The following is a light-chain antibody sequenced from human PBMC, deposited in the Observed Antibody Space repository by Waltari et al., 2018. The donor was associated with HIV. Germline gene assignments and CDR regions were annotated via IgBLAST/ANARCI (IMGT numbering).Light chain of an antibody. CDR2: GAS. Sequence: ILMTQSPVTLSVSPGARATLSCWASQSIRTNLAWDGQKPGQTPRPLIYGASTRATGTPARFSGSGSGTEFTLTISSLQSEDLAFYYCQQYHNWPITFGGGTKVEIK. J-gene: IGKJ4*01. CDR3: QQYHNWPIT. V-gene: IGKV3D-15*01. CDR1: QSIRTN.